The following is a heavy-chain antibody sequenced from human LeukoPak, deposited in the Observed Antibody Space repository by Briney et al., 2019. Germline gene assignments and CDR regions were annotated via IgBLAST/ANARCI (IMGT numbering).Heavy chain of an antibody. D-gene: IGHD4-17*01. CDR1: GGSISSGGYS. CDR2: IYHSGST. J-gene: IGHJ4*02. CDR3: ARGLKTRRDGAARYYFDY. V-gene: IGHV4-30-2*01. Sequence: KTSETLSLTCAVSGGSISSGGYSWSWIRQPPGKGLEWIGYIYHSGSTYYNPSLKSRVTISVDRSKNQFSLKLSSVTAADTAVYYCARGLKTRRDGAARYYFDYWGQGTLVTVSS.